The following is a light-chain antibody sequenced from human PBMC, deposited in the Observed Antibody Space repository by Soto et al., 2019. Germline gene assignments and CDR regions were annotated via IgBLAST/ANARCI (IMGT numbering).Light chain of an antibody. CDR3: QQHNYWPS. J-gene: IGKJ2*01. Sequence: EIVMTQSPATLSVSPGERATLSCRASQSVSSNLAWYQQKPGQAPRLLLYGASTRATGIPGRFSGSGSGTDFALTISSQQSEDFAVYYCQQHNYWPSFGQGTKLEIK. V-gene: IGKV3-15*01. CDR2: GAS. CDR1: QSVSSN.